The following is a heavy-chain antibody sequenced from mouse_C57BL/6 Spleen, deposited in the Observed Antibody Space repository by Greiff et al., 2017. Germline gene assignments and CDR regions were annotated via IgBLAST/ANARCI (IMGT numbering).Heavy chain of an antibody. J-gene: IGHJ4*01. CDR2: IWTGGGT. Sequence: VHLVESGPGLVAPSQSLSITCTVSGFSLTSYAISWVRQPPGKGLEWLGVIWTGGGTNYNSALKSRLSISKDNSKSQVFLKMNSLQTDDTARYYCARIYGSSLDYYAMDYWGQGTSVTVSS. CDR1: GFSLTSYA. D-gene: IGHD1-1*01. CDR3: ARIYGSSLDYYAMDY. V-gene: IGHV2-9-1*01.